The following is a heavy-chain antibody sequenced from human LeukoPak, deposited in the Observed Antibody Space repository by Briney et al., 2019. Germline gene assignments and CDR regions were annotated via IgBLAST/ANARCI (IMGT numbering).Heavy chain of an antibody. J-gene: IGHJ5*02. D-gene: IGHD1-1*01. CDR1: GYTLTELS. V-gene: IGHV1-24*01. CDR3: ATGGYNWNDVAGWFDP. CDR2: FDPEDGET. Sequence: ASVKVSCKVSGYTLTELSMHWVRQAPGNGLEWMGGFDPEDGETIYAQKFQGRVTMTEDTSTDTAYMELSSLRSEDTAVYYCATGGYNWNDVAGWFDPWGQGTLVTVSS.